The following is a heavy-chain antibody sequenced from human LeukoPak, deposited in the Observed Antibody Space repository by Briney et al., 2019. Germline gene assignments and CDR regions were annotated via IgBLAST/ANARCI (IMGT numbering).Heavy chain of an antibody. CDR3: ASLEVGATALNS. J-gene: IGHJ4*02. Sequence: PGGSLRLSCAASGFTFSSYSMNWVRQAPGKGLEWVSYISSSSSTMYYADSVKGRFTISRDNAKNSLYLQMNSLRAEDTAVYYCASLEVGATALNSWGQGTLVTVSS. D-gene: IGHD1-26*01. CDR1: GFTFSSYS. V-gene: IGHV3-48*01. CDR2: ISSSSSTM.